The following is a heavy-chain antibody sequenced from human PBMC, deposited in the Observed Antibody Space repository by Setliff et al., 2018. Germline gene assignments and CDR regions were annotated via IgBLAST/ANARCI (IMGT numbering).Heavy chain of an antibody. D-gene: IGHD3-22*01. CDR1: GGSISSYY. J-gene: IGHJ4*02. Sequence: SETLSLTCTVSGGSISSYYWSWIRQPPGRGLEWIGYIYYSGSTNYNPSLKSRVTISVDTSKNQFSLKLSSVTAADTAVYYCARDSGYYLYYFDYWGQGTLVTVSS. V-gene: IGHV4-59*01. CDR2: IYYSGST. CDR3: ARDSGYYLYYFDY.